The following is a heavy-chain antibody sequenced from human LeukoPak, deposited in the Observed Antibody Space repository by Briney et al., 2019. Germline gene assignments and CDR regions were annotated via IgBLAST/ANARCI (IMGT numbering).Heavy chain of an antibody. V-gene: IGHV4-59*01. CDR2: TLYGGRT. J-gene: IGHJ4*02. CDR1: DGAIRNFY. Sequence: SETLSLTCTVSDGAIRNFYWNWFRQPPGKRLVWIGHTLYGGRTDYNPSLESRVTISIDTSKSQFSLKLRSVTATDTAVYYCARWGHFDSSGYFVVDYWGQGALVTVSS. D-gene: IGHD3-22*01. CDR3: ARWGHFDSSGYFVVDY.